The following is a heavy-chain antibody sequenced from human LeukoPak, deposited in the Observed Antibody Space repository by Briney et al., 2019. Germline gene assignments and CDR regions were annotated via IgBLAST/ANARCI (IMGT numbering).Heavy chain of an antibody. Sequence: GGSLRLSCAASGFTFSSYGMHWVRQAPGKGLEWVAFIRYDGSNKYYADSVKGRFTISRDNSKNTLYLQMNSLRAEDTAVYYCARDSIPAADNYFDYWGQGTLVTVSS. CDR1: GFTFSSYG. CDR3: ARDSIPAADNYFDY. V-gene: IGHV3-30*02. J-gene: IGHJ4*02. D-gene: IGHD6-13*01. CDR2: IRYDGSNK.